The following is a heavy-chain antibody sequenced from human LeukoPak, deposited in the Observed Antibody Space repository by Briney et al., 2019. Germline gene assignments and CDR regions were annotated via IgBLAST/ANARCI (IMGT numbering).Heavy chain of an antibody. Sequence: SETLSLTCTLVSGDSIDSSSSYWGWVRQPPGKGLEWIGNIYYSGTTYYNPSLRSRVTISVDTSKNQFSLNLSSVTAADTAVYYCARGFQWRDSWGQGTLVTVSS. CDR3: ARGFQWRDS. D-gene: IGHD6-19*01. CDR2: IYYSGTT. J-gene: IGHJ4*02. V-gene: IGHV4-39*01. CDR1: GDSIDSSSSY.